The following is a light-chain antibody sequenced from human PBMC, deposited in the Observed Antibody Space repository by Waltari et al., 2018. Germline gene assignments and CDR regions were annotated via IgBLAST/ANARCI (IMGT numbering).Light chain of an antibody. Sequence: DIQMTQSPSTLSASVGDRVTLTCRASQSSSSWLAWYQQKPGKAPNLLIYKASTLESGVPSGFSASGSGTEFTLTISSLQPEDFATYHCQQYSSYRAFGQGTTVEIK. J-gene: IGKJ1*01. V-gene: IGKV1-5*03. CDR3: QQYSSYRA. CDR2: KAS. CDR1: QSSSSW.